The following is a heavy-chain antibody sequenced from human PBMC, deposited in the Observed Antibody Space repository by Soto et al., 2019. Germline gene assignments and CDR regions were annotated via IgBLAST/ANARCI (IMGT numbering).Heavy chain of an antibody. D-gene: IGHD6-25*01. V-gene: IGHV5-51*01. Sequence: GESLKISCNASGYNFAAYWIGWVRQMPGKGLEWMGIIYPGDSDPRYSPSFEGQVTFSVDESSSTAYLQWSSLKASDSAIYYCARHPDGRLAPTDWGQGTLVTVYS. J-gene: IGHJ4*02. CDR2: IYPGDSDP. CDR1: GYNFAAYW. CDR3: ARHPDGRLAPTD.